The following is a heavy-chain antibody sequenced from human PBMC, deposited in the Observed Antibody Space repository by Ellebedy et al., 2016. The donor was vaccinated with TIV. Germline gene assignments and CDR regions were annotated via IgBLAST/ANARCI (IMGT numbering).Heavy chain of an antibody. Sequence: GESLKISCAASGFTFSSYWMHWVRQAPGKGLVWVSRINSDGSSTSYADSVKGRFTISRDNAKNTLYLRMNSLRAEDTAVYYCAREVIGITMVRGATDHAFDIWGQGTMVTVSS. D-gene: IGHD3-10*01. J-gene: IGHJ3*02. CDR1: GFTFSSYW. V-gene: IGHV3-74*01. CDR2: INSDGSST. CDR3: AREVIGITMVRGATDHAFDI.